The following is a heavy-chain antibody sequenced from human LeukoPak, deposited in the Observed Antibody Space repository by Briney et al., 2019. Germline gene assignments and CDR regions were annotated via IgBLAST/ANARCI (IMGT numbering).Heavy chain of an antibody. CDR2: INHSGST. CDR1: GGSFSGYY. V-gene: IGHV4-34*01. Sequence: PSETLSLTCAVYGGSFSGYYWSWIRQPPGKGLEWIGEINHSGSTNYNPSLKSRVTISVDTSKNQFSLKLSSVTAADTAVYYCAREAPYSSSWGYYYYYYMDVWGQGTLVTVSS. CDR3: AREAPYSSSWGYYYYYYMDV. D-gene: IGHD6-13*01. J-gene: IGHJ6*03.